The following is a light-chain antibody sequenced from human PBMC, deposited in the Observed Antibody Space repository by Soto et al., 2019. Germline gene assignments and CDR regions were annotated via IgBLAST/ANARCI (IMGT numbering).Light chain of an antibody. CDR2: GAS. J-gene: IGKJ4*01. CDR1: QSVSRN. Sequence: EIVMTQSPATLSVSPGERATLSCMASQSVSRNLGWYQQKPGQAPRLLIYGASTRATGIPARFSGSGSGTEFTLTISSLQSEDFAVYYCQQYNNWPPTFGGGTKVEIK. V-gene: IGKV3-15*01. CDR3: QQYNNWPPT.